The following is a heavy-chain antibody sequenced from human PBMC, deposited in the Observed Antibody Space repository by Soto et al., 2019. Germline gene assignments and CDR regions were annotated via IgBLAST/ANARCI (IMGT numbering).Heavy chain of an antibody. J-gene: IGHJ4*02. CDR2: INPDTGST. CDR1: GYQFTGSY. CDR3: ARQYCSGTSCYWYFDF. V-gene: IGHV1-46*01. Sequence: QVRLVQSGAEVQRPGASLNISCQATGYQFTGSYLHWVRRAPGHGLQWMGMINPDTGSTTYAETFQRRVAMSTDRSAGTVYLGLGSLRSDDTATYYCARQYCSGTSCYWYFDFWGQGTLVTVSS. D-gene: IGHD2-2*01.